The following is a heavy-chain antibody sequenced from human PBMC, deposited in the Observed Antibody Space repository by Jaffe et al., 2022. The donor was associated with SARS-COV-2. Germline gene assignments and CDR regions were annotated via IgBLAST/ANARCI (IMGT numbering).Heavy chain of an antibody. D-gene: IGHD3-16*01. CDR2: IGTAGDT. CDR3: ARAGERVSGHTEEPNDAFDI. V-gene: IGHV3-13*01. Sequence: EVQLVESGGGLVQPGGSLRLSCAASGFTFSSYDMHWVRQATGKGLEWVSAIGTAGDTYYPGSVKGRFTISRENAKNSLYLQMNSLRAGDTAVYYCARAGERVSGHTEEPNDAFDIWGQGTMVTVSS. CDR1: GFTFSSYD. J-gene: IGHJ3*02.